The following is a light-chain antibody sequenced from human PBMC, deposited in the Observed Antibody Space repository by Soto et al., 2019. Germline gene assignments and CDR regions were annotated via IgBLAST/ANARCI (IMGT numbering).Light chain of an antibody. CDR3: SSYTSSSTPV. V-gene: IGLV2-14*01. Sequence: QSVLPQPASVSGSPGQSITISCTGTSSDVGGYNYVSWYQQHPGKAPKPMIYEVSNRPSGVSNRFSGSKSGNTASLTISGLQAEDEADYYCSSYTSSSTPVFGGGTKVTVL. J-gene: IGLJ2*01. CDR1: SSDVGGYNY. CDR2: EVS.